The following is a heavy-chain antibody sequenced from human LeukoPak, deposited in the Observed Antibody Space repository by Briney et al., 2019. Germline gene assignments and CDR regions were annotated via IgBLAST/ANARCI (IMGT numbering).Heavy chain of an antibody. CDR3: ARGFTIFGVVNDAFDI. V-gene: IGHV3-74*01. D-gene: IGHD3-3*01. J-gene: IGHJ3*02. CDR1: GFTFSDYW. Sequence: PGGSLRLSCAASGFTFSDYWMHWVRQAPGKGLVWVSRIDSDGSSTINADSVKGRFTISRDNAKNTVYLQMNSLRAEDTAVYYCARGFTIFGVVNDAFDIGGQGTMVTVSA. CDR2: IDSDGSST.